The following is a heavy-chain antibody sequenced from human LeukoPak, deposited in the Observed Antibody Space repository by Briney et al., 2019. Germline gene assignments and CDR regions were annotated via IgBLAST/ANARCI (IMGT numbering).Heavy chain of an antibody. D-gene: IGHD6-13*01. CDR1: GFTFSSYS. CDR2: ISSSSSYI. Sequence: GGSLRLSCAASGFTFSSYSMNWVRQAPGKGLEWVSSISSSSSYIYYADSVKGRFTISRDNAKNSLYLQMNSLRAEDTAVYYCARVFGPRSSWSAPLWYWGQGTLVTVSS. V-gene: IGHV3-21*01. CDR3: ARVFGPRSSWSAPLWY. J-gene: IGHJ4*02.